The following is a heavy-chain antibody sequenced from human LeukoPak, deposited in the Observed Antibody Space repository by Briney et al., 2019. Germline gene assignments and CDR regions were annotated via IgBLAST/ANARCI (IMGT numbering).Heavy chain of an antibody. J-gene: IGHJ1*01. Sequence: ASVKVSCKASGYNFTSYGISWVRQAPGRGLEWMGWISAYNGNTKYAEKYQGRATMTTDTSTRTAYMELRNLRSDDTALYYCARDLVGGPTRKGFQNWGQGILVTVSS. CDR2: ISAYNGNT. D-gene: IGHD1-26*01. CDR3: ARDLVGGPTRKGFQN. V-gene: IGHV1-18*01. CDR1: GYNFTSYG.